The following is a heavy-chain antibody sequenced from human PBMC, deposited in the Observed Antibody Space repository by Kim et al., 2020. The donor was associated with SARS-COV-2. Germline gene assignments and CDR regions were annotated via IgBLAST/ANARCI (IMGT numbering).Heavy chain of an antibody. Sequence: FQGRVTITADESTSTAYMELSSLRSEDTAVYYCARSYTGTTFDYYYGMDVWGQGTTVTVSS. J-gene: IGHJ6*02. CDR3: ARSYTGTTFDYYYGMDV. D-gene: IGHD1-1*01. V-gene: IGHV1-69*01.